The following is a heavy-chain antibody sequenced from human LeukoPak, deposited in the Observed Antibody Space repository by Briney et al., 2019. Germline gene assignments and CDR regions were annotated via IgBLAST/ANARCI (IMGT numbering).Heavy chain of an antibody. D-gene: IGHD1-26*01. CDR2: VHKSGST. Sequence: SETLSLTCAVSTDSITSNWWSWVPQPPGKGLEWIGEVHKSGSTNYYPSLQSRVTISIDKSKNQIALELTSVTAADTAVYYCAKEIVGAPTPGAYWGQGIFVTVSS. CDR3: AKEIVGAPTPGAY. V-gene: IGHV4-4*02. CDR1: TDSITSNW. J-gene: IGHJ4*02.